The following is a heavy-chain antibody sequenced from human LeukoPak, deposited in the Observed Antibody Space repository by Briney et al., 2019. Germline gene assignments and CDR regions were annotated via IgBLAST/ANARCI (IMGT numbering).Heavy chain of an antibody. CDR1: GYSISSGYY. CDR3: ARVQYYYDSTASGFDY. CDR2: ISRSGTT. Sequence: SETLSLTCAVSGYSISSGYYWGWIQQPPGKGLEWIGSISRSGTTYYNPSLKSRVTISVDTSKNQFSLRLSSVTAADTAVYYCARVQYYYDSTASGFDYWGQGTLVTVSS. J-gene: IGHJ4*02. V-gene: IGHV4-38-2*01. D-gene: IGHD3-22*01.